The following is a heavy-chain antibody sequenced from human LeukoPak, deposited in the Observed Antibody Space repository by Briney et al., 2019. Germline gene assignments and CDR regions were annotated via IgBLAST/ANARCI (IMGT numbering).Heavy chain of an antibody. CDR3: AKDGEYYYDSSGYYSDY. CDR2: ISSSSSYI. CDR1: GFTFSSYS. Sequence: GGXLRLSCAASGFTFSSYSMNWVRQAPGKGLEWVSSISSSSSYIYYADSVKGRFTISRDNSKNTLYMQMNSLRAEDTGVYYCAKDGEYYYDSSGYYSDYWGQGTLVTVSS. D-gene: IGHD3-22*01. V-gene: IGHV3-21*01. J-gene: IGHJ4*02.